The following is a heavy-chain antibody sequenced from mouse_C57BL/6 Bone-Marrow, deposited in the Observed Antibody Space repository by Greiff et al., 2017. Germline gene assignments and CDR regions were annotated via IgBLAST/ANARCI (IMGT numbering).Heavy chain of an antibody. CDR3: ARWGMGLLL. J-gene: IGHJ2*01. CDR1: GYTFTSYD. D-gene: IGHD2-3*01. Sequence: VQLVESGPELVKPWASVKLSCKASGYTFTSYDLNWGMQRSGQGLEWIGWIYPRDGSTKYNEKFKGKATLTVDTSSSTAYMELHSLTSEDSAVYFCARWGMGLLLWGQGTTLTVSS. V-gene: IGHV1-85*01. CDR2: IYPRDGST.